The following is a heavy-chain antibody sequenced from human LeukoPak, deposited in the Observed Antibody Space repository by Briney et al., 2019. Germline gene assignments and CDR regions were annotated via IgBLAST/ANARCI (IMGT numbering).Heavy chain of an antibody. Sequence: GRSPRLSCAASGFTFDDYAMHWVRQAPGKGMEWVSGISWNSGSIGYADSVKGRFTISRDNAKNSLYLQMNSLRAEDTALYYCAKDRYYYGSGSYYDMWGQGSLVTVSS. D-gene: IGHD3-10*01. CDR1: GFTFDDYA. CDR2: ISWNSGSI. CDR3: AKDRYYYGSGSYYDM. J-gene: IGHJ4*02. V-gene: IGHV3-9*01.